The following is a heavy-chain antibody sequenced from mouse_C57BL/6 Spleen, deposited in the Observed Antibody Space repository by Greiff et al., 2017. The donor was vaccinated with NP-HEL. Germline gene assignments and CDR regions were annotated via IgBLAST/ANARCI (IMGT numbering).Heavy chain of an antibody. CDR2: IHPNSGST. CDR1: GYTFTSYW. J-gene: IGHJ4*01. V-gene: IGHV1-64*01. D-gene: IGHD2-2*01. Sequence: QVQLQQPGAELVKPGASVKLSCKASGYTFTSYWMHWVKQRPGQGLEWIGMIHPNSGSTNYNEKFKSKATLTVDKSSSTAYMQLSSLTSEDSAVYYCARYGYYYARDYWGQGTSVTVSS. CDR3: ARYGYYYARDY.